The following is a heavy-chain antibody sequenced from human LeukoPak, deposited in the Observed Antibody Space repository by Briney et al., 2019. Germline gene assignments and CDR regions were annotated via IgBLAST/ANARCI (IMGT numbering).Heavy chain of an antibody. CDR2: IYYSGST. J-gene: IGHJ6*03. CDR3: ARVNSGAVTTHYYYYYMDV. V-gene: IGHV4-30-4*08. CDR1: GGSISSGDYY. D-gene: IGHD4-11*01. Sequence: SETLSLTCTGSGGSISSGDYYWSWIRQPPGEGLEWIGYIYYSGSTYYNPSLKSRVTISVDTSKNQFSLKLSSVTAADTAVYYCARVNSGAVTTHYYYYYMDVWGKGTTVTVSS.